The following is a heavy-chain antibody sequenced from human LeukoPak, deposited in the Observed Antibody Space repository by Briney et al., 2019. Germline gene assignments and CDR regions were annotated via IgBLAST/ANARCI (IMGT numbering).Heavy chain of an antibody. CDR2: INPSGGST. D-gene: IGHD2-2*02. Sequence: ASVKVSCKASGYTFTSYYIHWVRQAPGQGLEWMGIINPSGGSTDYAQDFQGRVTMTRDTSTSTIYMELSSLRSEDTAVYYCARAYYCSSTSCYRFWFDPWGQGTLVTVSS. V-gene: IGHV1-46*01. CDR1: GYTFTSYY. J-gene: IGHJ5*02. CDR3: ARAYYCSSTSCYRFWFDP.